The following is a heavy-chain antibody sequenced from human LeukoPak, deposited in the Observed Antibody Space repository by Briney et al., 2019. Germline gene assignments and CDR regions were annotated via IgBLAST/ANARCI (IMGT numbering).Heavy chain of an antibody. CDR1: GFTLSSYS. D-gene: IGHD2/OR15-2a*01. V-gene: IGHV3-48*04. Sequence: PGRSLRLSCSASGFTLSSYSMNWVRQAPGKELEGVSYISSSGSTIYYADSVKGRFTISRDNAKNSLYLQMNSLRAEDTAVYYCARDFLLLSWYHPWGQGTLVTVSS. J-gene: IGHJ5*02. CDR3: ARDFLLLSWYHP. CDR2: ISSSGSTI.